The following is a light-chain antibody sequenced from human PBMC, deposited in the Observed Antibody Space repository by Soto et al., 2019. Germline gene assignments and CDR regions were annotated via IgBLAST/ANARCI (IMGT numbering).Light chain of an antibody. Sequence: QSALTQPASVSGSPGQSITISCTGNRSDVVGYNYVSWYQQHPGKAPKLMIYDVSNRPSGVSNRFSGSKSGNTASLTISRLQAEDEADYYCSPYTSSREVFGTGTKVTVL. J-gene: IGLJ1*01. V-gene: IGLV2-14*01. CDR1: RSDVVGYNY. CDR3: SPYTSSREV. CDR2: DVS.